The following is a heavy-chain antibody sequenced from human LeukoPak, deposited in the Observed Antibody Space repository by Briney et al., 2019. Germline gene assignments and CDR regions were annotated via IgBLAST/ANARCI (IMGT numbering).Heavy chain of an antibody. Sequence: SETLSLTCTVSGGSVSSGSYYWSWIRQPPGKGLEWIGEINHSGSTNYNPSLKSRVTISVDTSKNQFSLKLSSATAADTAVYYCARGGTNFDYWGQGTLVTVSS. CDR1: GGSVSSGSYY. CDR3: ARGGTNFDY. CDR2: INHSGST. J-gene: IGHJ4*02. D-gene: IGHD2-8*01. V-gene: IGHV4-61*01.